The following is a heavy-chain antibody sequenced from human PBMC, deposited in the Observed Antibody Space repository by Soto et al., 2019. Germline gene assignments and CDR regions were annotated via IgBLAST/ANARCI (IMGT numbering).Heavy chain of an antibody. Sequence: GGSLRLSCAASGFTFNTYGIHWVRQAPGKGLEWVAVISYDGINKYYGDSVKGRFTISRDISKNTLFLQMNSLRAEDTAVYYCAKDRYYFDSSGYYYYFDYWGQGTLVTVSS. CDR2: ISYDGINK. V-gene: IGHV3-30*18. CDR3: AKDRYYFDSSGYYYYFDY. D-gene: IGHD3-22*01. CDR1: GFTFNTYG. J-gene: IGHJ4*02.